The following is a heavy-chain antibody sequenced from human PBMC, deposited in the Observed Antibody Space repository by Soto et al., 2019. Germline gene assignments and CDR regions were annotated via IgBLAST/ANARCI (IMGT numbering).Heavy chain of an antibody. CDR2: ISAYNGNT. D-gene: IGHD1-26*01. Sequence: ASVKVSCKASGYTFTSYGISWVRQAPGQGLEWMGWISAYNGNTNYAQKLQGRVTMTTDTSTSTAYMELRSLRSDDTAVYYCARDPGFVGATTTWNYWGQGTLVTVSS. J-gene: IGHJ4*02. CDR1: GYTFTSYG. V-gene: IGHV1-18*04. CDR3: ARDPGFVGATTTWNY.